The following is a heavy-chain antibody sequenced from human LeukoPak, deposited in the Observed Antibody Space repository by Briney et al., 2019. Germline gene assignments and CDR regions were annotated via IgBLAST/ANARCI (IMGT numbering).Heavy chain of an antibody. Sequence: GASVKVSCKASGYTFTSYDINWVRQATGQGLEWMGWMNPNSGNTGYAQKFQGRVTMTRNTSISTAYMELSSLRSEDTAVYYCARGLPDFWSGYYTGDDYWGQEPWSPSPQ. D-gene: IGHD3-3*01. CDR1: GYTFTSYD. CDR3: ARGLPDFWSGYYTGDDY. V-gene: IGHV1-8*01. J-gene: IGHJ4*01. CDR2: MNPNSGNT.